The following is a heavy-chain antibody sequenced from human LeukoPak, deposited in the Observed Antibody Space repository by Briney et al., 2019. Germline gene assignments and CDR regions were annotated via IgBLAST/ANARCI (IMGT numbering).Heavy chain of an antibody. Sequence: PSETLSLTCTVSGGSISSYYWSWIRQPPGKGLEWIGYIYYSGSTNYNPSLKSRVTIPVDTSKNQFSLKLSSVTAADTAVYCCARRAYDYVWGSYRYYLEYWGQGTLVTVSS. V-gene: IGHV4-59*08. CDR3: ARRAYDYVWGSYRYYLEY. D-gene: IGHD3-16*02. CDR1: GGSISSYY. CDR2: IYYSGST. J-gene: IGHJ4*02.